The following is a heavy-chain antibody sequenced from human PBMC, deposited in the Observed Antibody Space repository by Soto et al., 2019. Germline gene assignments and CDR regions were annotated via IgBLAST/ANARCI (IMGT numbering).Heavy chain of an antibody. CDR3: ARDAAAGLNDY. CDR1: GYTFTSYS. D-gene: IGHD6-13*01. J-gene: IGHJ4*02. CDR2: ISAYNGNT. V-gene: IGHV1-18*01. Sequence: ASVKVSCKASGYTFTSYSISWVRQAPGQGLEWMGWISAYNGNTKYAQKFQGRVTMTTDTSTSTAYMEVRSLRSDDTAVYYCARDAAAGLNDYWGQGTLVTVSS.